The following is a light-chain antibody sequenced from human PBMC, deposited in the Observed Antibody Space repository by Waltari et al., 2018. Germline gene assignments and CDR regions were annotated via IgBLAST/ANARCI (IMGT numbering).Light chain of an antibody. CDR3: AAWDDSLSAYV. CDR2: RID. J-gene: IGLJ1*01. V-gene: IGLV1-47*01. Sequence: QSVLTQPPSASGTPGPEVTNSCSGTSCSVGGNVVFCYHPLPGAAPKLLIFRIDRRPSGVPDRISGSKSGTSASLVITGLRSEDEADYYCAAWDDSLSAYVFGTGTKVTVL. CDR1: SCSVGGNV.